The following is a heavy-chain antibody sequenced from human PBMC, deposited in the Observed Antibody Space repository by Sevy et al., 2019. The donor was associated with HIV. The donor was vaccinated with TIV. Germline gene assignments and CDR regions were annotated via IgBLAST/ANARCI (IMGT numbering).Heavy chain of an antibody. CDR1: GYTFSSYG. V-gene: IGHV1-18*01. CDR3: AREGYYYRSGTYRPPNYYGMDV. Sequence: ASVNVSCKASGYTFSSYGISWVRQAPGQGLEWMGWISDYNGYTNYAHKFQGRVTMSTKTSTRTAYMELRSLRSDDTAVYFCAREGYYYRSGTYRPPNYYGMDVWGQGTAVTVSS. J-gene: IGHJ6*02. CDR2: ISDYNGYT. D-gene: IGHD3-10*01.